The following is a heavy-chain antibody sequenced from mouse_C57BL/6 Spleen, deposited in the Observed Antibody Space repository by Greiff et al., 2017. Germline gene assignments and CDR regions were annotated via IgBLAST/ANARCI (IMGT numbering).Heavy chain of an antibody. D-gene: IGHD2-3*01. J-gene: IGHJ4*01. V-gene: IGHV2-2*01. CDR2: IWSGGST. Sequence: VQLQQSGPGLVQPSQSLSITCTVSGFSLTSYGVHWVRQSPGKGLEWLGVIWSGGSTDNNAAFISRLSISKDNSKSQVFFKMNSLQADDTAIYYCARHDGDYNKDAMDYWGQGTSVTVSS. CDR3: ARHDGDYNKDAMDY. CDR1: GFSLTSYG.